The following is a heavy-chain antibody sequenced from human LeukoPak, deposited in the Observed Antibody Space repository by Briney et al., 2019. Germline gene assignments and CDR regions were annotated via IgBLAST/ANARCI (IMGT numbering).Heavy chain of an antibody. CDR3: ARDHDSRVGWFDP. Sequence: GASVKVSCKASGYTFTGYYMHWVRQAPGQGLEWMGWINPNSGGTNYAQKFQGRVTMTRDTSISTAYMELSRLRSDDTAVYYCARDHDSRVGWFDPWGQGTLVTVSS. J-gene: IGHJ5*02. V-gene: IGHV1-2*02. D-gene: IGHD3-22*01. CDR2: INPNSGGT. CDR1: GYTFTGYY.